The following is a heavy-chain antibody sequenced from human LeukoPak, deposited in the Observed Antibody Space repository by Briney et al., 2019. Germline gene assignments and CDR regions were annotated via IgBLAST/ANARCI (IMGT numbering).Heavy chain of an antibody. CDR3: AREYYGSGSYSADY. D-gene: IGHD3-10*01. Sequence: GGSLRLSCAASGFTFSSYAMHWVRQAPGKGLEWVAVISYDGSNKYYADSVKGRFTISRDNSKNTLYLQMNSLRAEDTAVYYCAREYYGSGSYSADYWGQGTLVTVSS. J-gene: IGHJ4*02. CDR1: GFTFSSYA. V-gene: IGHV3-30*04. CDR2: ISYDGSNK.